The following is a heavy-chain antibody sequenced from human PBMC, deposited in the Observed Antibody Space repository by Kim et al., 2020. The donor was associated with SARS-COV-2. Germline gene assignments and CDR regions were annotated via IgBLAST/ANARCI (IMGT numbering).Heavy chain of an antibody. J-gene: IGHJ3*02. CDR3: ATHDYWYEGSGNAFDI. CDR2: MYKGGNT. Sequence: SETLSLTCTVSGASISSNSNYWAWIRQPPGKGLEWIVSMYKGGNTYYNPSLKSRLTMSLDTSKNQLTLTLSSVTAADTAVYYCATHDYWYEGSGNAFDIWGQRTMVTVSS. CDR1: GASISSNSNY. D-gene: IGHD3-22*01. V-gene: IGHV4-39*01.